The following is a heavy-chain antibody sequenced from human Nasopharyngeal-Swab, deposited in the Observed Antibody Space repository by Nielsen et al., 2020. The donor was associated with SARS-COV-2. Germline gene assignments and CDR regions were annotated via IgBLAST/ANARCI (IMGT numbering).Heavy chain of an antibody. J-gene: IGHJ6*02. D-gene: IGHD3-10*01. V-gene: IGHV3-30*18. CDR3: AKLIEEGSGSYYALYYYYGMDV. Sequence: VRQATGKGLEWVAVISYDGSNKYYADSVKGRFTISRDNSKNTLYLQMNSLRAEDTAVYYCAKLIEEGSGSYYALYYYYGMDVWGQGTTVTVSS. CDR2: ISYDGSNK.